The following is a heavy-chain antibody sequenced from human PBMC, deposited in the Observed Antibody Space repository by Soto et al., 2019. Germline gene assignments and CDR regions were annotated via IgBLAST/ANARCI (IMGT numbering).Heavy chain of an antibody. CDR3: ARDRRMVRERGWFDP. J-gene: IGHJ5*02. D-gene: IGHD3-10*01. V-gene: IGHV4-59*01. CDR1: GGSISSYY. Sequence: QVQMQESGPGLVKPSETLSLTCTVSGGSISSYYWSWIRQPPGKGLEWIGYIYYSGTTKYNPSLKNRVNIAVDTSKNQFSLILSSVTAADTAMYYCARDRRMVRERGWFDPWGQGTLVTVSS. CDR2: IYYSGTT.